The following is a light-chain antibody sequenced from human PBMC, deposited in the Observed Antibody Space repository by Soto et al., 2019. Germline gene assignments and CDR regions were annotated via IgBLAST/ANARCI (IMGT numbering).Light chain of an antibody. CDR3: SSYTSSSTLWV. J-gene: IGLJ3*02. CDR2: DVS. CDR1: SSDVGGYNY. V-gene: IGLV2-14*01. Sequence: QSALTRPASVSGSPGQSIPISCTGTSSDVGGYNYVSWYQQHPGKAPKLMIYDVSNRPSGVSNRFSGSKSGNTASLTISGLQAEDEADYYCSSYTSSSTLWVFGGGTKVTVL.